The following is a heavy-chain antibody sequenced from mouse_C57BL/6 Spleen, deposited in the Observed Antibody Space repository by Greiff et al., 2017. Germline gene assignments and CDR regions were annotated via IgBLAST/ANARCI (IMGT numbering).Heavy chain of an antibody. CDR2: IWSGGST. V-gene: IGHV2-2*01. CDR3: ARNKGYGSSYHWYFDV. J-gene: IGHJ1*03. Sequence: QVQLQQSGPGLVQPSQSLSITCTVSGFSLTSYGVHWVRPSPGKGLEWLGVIWSGGSTDYNAAFISRLGISKDNSKSQVFFKMNSLQADDTAIYYCARNKGYGSSYHWYFDVWGTGTTVTVSS. D-gene: IGHD1-1*01. CDR1: GFSLTSYG.